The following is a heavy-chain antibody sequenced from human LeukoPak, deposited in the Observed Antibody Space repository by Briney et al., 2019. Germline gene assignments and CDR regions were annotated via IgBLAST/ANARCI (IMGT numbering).Heavy chain of an antibody. D-gene: IGHD3-22*01. CDR3: ARDATYYYDSSGYPDAFDI. CDR2: ISAYNGNT. CDR1: GYTFTSYG. V-gene: IGHV1-18*01. J-gene: IGHJ3*02. Sequence: PGASVKVSCKASGYTFTSYGIIWVRQAPGQGLEWMGWISAYNGNTNYAQKLQGRVTMTTDTSTSTAYMELRSLRSDDTAVYYCARDATYYYDSSGYPDAFDIWGQGTMVTVSS.